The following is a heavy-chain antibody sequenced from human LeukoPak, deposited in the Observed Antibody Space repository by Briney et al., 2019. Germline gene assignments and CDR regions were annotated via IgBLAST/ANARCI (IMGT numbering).Heavy chain of an antibody. J-gene: IGHJ5*02. CDR2: INHSGST. V-gene: IGHV4-34*01. D-gene: IGHD2-2*01. CDR3: ARAPRYQLLSRWFDP. Sequence: SETLPLTCAVYGGSFSGYYWSWIRQPPGKGLEWIGEINHSGSTNYNPSLKSRVTISVDTSKNQFSLKLSSVTAADTAVYYCARAPRYQLLSRWFDPWGQGTLVTVSS. CDR1: GGSFSGYY.